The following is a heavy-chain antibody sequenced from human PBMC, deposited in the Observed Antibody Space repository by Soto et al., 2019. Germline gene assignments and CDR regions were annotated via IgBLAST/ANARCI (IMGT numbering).Heavy chain of an antibody. CDR3: ATVRAYYDFWKGLQH. CDR1: GYTLTELS. D-gene: IGHD3-3*01. J-gene: IGHJ1*01. CDR2: FDPEDGET. Sequence: GASVKVSCKVSGYTLTELSTHWVRQAPGKGLEWMGGFDPEDGETIYAQKFQGRVTMTEDTSTDTAYMELSSLRSEDTAVYYCATVRAYYDFWKGLQHWGQGTLVTVSS. V-gene: IGHV1-24*01.